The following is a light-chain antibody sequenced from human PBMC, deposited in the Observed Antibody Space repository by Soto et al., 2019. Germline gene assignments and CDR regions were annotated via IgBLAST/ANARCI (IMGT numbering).Light chain of an antibody. CDR1: QDILNY. J-gene: IGKJ2*01. Sequence: DIQMTQSPSSLSASVGDRVTITCRASQDILNYLVWFQQKPGKAPKSLIYGASNLQSGVPSKFSGSGFGTDFTLTISSLQPEDFATYYCQQYASNPSTFGQGTKLEI. CDR3: QQYASNPST. V-gene: IGKV1-16*02. CDR2: GAS.